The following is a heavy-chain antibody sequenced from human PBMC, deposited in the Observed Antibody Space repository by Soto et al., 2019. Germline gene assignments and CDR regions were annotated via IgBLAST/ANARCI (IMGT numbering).Heavy chain of an antibody. CDR2: ISAYNGNT. CDR1: GYTFTSYG. D-gene: IGHD3-3*01. Sequence: QVPLVQSGAEVKKPGASVKVSCKASGYTFTSYGISWVRQAPGQGLEWMGWISAYNGNTNYAQKLQGRVTMTTDTSTSTAYTELRSLRSDDTAVYYCARSQLTIFGVVGAFDIWGQGTMVTVSS. CDR3: ARSQLTIFGVVGAFDI. J-gene: IGHJ3*02. V-gene: IGHV1-18*01.